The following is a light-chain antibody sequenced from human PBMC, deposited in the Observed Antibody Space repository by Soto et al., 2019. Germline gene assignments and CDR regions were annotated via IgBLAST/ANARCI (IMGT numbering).Light chain of an antibody. CDR1: QSVSRY. V-gene: IGKV3-11*01. J-gene: IGKJ4*01. Sequence: IVLTQSPDTLSLSPGESATLYCRASQSVSRYLAWYQQKPGQTPRLLIYDASSRAAGIPARFSGSGSGTDFTLTISSLEPEDFAVYYCKQRSNWPLTFGGGTKVDIK. CDR3: KQRSNWPLT. CDR2: DAS.